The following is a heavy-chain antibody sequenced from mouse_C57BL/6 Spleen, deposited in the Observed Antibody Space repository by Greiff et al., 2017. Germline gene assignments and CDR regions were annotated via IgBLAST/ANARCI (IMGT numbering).Heavy chain of an antibody. CDR3: ARDDYGSSSWYFDV. CDR1: GFTFSSYA. J-gene: IGHJ1*03. D-gene: IGHD1-1*01. V-gene: IGHV5-4*01. CDR2: ISDGGSYT. Sequence: EVKLVESGRGLVKPGGSLKLSCAASGFTFSSYAMSWVRQTPEKRLEWVATISDGGSYTYYPDNVTGRFTISRDNAKNNLYLQMSHLKSDDTAMYYCARDDYGSSSWYFDVWGTGTTVTVSS.